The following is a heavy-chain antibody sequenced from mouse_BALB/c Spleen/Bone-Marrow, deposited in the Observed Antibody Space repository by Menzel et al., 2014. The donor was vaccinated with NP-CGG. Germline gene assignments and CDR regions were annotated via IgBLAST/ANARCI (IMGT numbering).Heavy chain of an antibody. D-gene: IGHD2-4*01. CDR3: ARALYDYDDLYCAMDY. J-gene: IGHJ4*01. V-gene: IGHV2-6-7*01. CDR2: IWGDGST. Sequence: QVQLQQSGPGLVAPSQSLSITCTVSGFSSTGYGVNWVRPPPGKGLEWLGMIWGDGSTDYNSALKSRLSISKDNSKSQVFLKMNSLQTDDTARYYCARALYDYDDLYCAMDYWGQGTSVTVSS. CDR1: GFSSTGYG.